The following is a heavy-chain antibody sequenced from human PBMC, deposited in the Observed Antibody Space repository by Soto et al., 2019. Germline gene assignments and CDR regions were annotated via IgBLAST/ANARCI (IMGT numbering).Heavy chain of an antibody. J-gene: IGHJ4*02. CDR1: GFPFTGYA. V-gene: IGHV3-23*01. CDR2: ISGHGDAT. CDR3: ANSRVSMVRGLIIIPNY. D-gene: IGHD3-10*01. Sequence: EVQLLESGGGLVQPGGSLRLSCAASGFPFTGYAMSWVRQAPGKGLEWVSAISGHGDATFYADSVKGRFTISRDNSKNTLYLHMNSLRAEDTALYYCANSRVSMVRGLIIIPNYGGQGTLVTVSS.